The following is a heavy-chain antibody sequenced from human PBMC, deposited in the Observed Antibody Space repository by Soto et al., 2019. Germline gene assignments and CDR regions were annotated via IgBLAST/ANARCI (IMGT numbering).Heavy chain of an antibody. CDR3: ARGTVITNEPTQDYFDY. J-gene: IGHJ4*02. CDR1: GYTFTSYG. Sequence: QVQLVQSGAEVKKPGASVKVSCKASGYTFTSYGISWVRQAPGQGLEWMGWISAYNGNTNYAQKLQGRVTMTTDTSTITANRELRSLRSDDTAVYYCARGTVITNEPTQDYFDYWGQGTLVTVSS. D-gene: IGHD4-17*01. CDR2: ISAYNGNT. V-gene: IGHV1-18*01.